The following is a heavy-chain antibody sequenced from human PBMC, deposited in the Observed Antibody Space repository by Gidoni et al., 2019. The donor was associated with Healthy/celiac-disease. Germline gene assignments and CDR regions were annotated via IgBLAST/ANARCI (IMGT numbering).Heavy chain of an antibody. CDR3: ARDLLSSSSWYEHYYYGMDV. CDR1: GGTFSSYA. Sequence: QVQLVQSGAEVQKPVSSVKVPCKASGGTFSSYAISWVRQATGHGLEWMGRIIPILGIANYARKFQGRVTITADKSTSTAYMELSSLRSEDTDVYYCARDLLSSSSWYEHYYYGMDVWGQGTTVTVSS. D-gene: IGHD6-13*01. J-gene: IGHJ6*02. V-gene: IGHV1-69*09. CDR2: IIPILGIA.